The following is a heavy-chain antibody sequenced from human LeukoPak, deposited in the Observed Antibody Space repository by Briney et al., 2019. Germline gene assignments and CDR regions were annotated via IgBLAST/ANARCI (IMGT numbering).Heavy chain of an antibody. CDR1: GHSFTNYG. J-gene: IGHJ4*02. D-gene: IGHD6-13*01. V-gene: IGHV1-18*01. CDR2: ISGYTGNT. CDR3: ARAPRVASTGRFDY. Sequence: GASVKVSCKASGHSFTNYGVNWVRQAPGQGLEWLGWISGYTGNTDYAQKFQGRVTMTTDTSMTTAYIELRSLRSDDTAVYYCARAPRVASTGRFDYWGQGTLVTVSS.